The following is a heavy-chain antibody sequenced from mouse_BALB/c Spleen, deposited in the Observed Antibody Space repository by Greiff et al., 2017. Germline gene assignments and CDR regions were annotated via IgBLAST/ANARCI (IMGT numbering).Heavy chain of an antibody. J-gene: IGHJ2*01. V-gene: IGHV1-7*01. CDR3: ARMITDYFDY. Sequence: QVQLQQSGAELAKPGASVKMSCKASGYTFTSYWMHWVKQRPGQGLEWIGYINPSTGYTEYNQKFKDKATLTADKSSSTAYMQLSSLTSEDSAVYYCARMITDYFDYWGQGTTLTVSS. CDR1: GYTFTSYW. D-gene: IGHD2-4*01. CDR2: INPSTGYT.